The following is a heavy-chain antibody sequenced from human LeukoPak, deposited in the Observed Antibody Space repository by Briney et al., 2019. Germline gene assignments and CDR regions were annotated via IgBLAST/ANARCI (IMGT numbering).Heavy chain of an antibody. Sequence: SETLSLTCTVSGGSIGSSSYFWSWIRQPAGKGLEWIGRIYTSGSTNYNPSLKSRVTISVDTSKNQFSLTLSSVTAADTAVYYCARAIVVGPAVEPFDIWGQGTLVTISS. V-gene: IGHV4-61*02. D-gene: IGHD2-2*01. CDR2: IYTSGST. J-gene: IGHJ3*02. CDR1: GGSIGSSSYF. CDR3: ARAIVVGPAVEPFDI.